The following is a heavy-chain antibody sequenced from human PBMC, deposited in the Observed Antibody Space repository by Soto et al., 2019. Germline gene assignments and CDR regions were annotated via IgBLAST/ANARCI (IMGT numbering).Heavy chain of an antibody. J-gene: IGHJ5*02. CDR2: ISSSGGST. CDR3: AKDLVRSSSPFQNWFDP. D-gene: IGHD6-6*01. CDR1: GFTFSNFA. V-gene: IGHV3-23*01. Sequence: GGSLRLSCASSGFTFSNFAMSLVRQAPGKGLEWVSSISSSGGSTYYADSVKGRFTISRDNPKSTLYLQMNTLRAEDTAVYYCAKDLVRSSSPFQNWFDPWGQGTLVTVSS.